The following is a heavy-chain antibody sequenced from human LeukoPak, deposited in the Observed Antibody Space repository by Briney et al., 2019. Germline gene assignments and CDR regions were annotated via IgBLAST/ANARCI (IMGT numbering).Heavy chain of an antibody. D-gene: IGHD3/OR15-3a*01. J-gene: IGHJ4*02. CDR1: GFTFSSYA. V-gene: IGHV3-30-3*01. CDR2: ISYDGSNK. CDR3: ARHKDWTFDY. Sequence: AGGSLRLSCAASGFTFSSYAMHWVRQAPGKGLEWVAVISYDGSNKYYADSVKGRSTISRDNSKNTLYLQMNSLRAEDTAVYYCARHKDWTFDYWGQGTLVTVSS.